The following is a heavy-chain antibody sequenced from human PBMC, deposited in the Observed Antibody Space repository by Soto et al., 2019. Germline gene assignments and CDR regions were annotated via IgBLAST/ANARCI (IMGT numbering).Heavy chain of an antibody. Sequence: SETLSLTCTVSGGSISSADYYWSWIRQPPGKGLEWIGYIYYSGSTNYNPSLKSRVTISVDTSKNQFSLKLSSVTAADTAMYYCATHPIMRADLPASDFWGQGRTVTVSS. CDR2: IYYSGST. V-gene: IGHV4-61*08. CDR3: ATHPIMRADLPASDF. D-gene: IGHD2-8*01. J-gene: IGHJ3*01. CDR1: GGSISSADYY.